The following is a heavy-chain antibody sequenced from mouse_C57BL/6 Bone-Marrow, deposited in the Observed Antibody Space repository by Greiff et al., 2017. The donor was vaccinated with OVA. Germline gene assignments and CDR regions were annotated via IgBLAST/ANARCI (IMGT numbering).Heavy chain of an antibody. V-gene: IGHV5-4*01. D-gene: IGHD2-3*01. CDR3: ARDEGGWLLF. Sequence: EVMLVESGGGLVKPGGSLKLSCAASGFTFSSYAMSWVRQTPEKRLEWVATISDGGSYTYYPDNVQGRFTISRDNAKNNLYLQMSHLKSEDTAMYYCARDEGGWLLFWGQGTLVTVSA. J-gene: IGHJ3*01. CDR2: ISDGGSYT. CDR1: GFTFSSYA.